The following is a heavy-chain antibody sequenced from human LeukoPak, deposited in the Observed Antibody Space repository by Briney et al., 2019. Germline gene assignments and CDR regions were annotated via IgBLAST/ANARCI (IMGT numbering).Heavy chain of an antibody. J-gene: IGHJ4*02. CDR3: ARGIVGALFDY. CDR1: GGSISSSSYY. Sequence: PSETLSLTCTVSGGSISSSSYYWGWIRQPPGKGLEWIGSIYYSGSTYYNPSLKSRVTISVDTSKNQFSLKLSSVTAADTAVYYCARGIVGALFDYWGQGTLVTVSS. V-gene: IGHV4-39*01. D-gene: IGHD1-26*01. CDR2: IYYSGST.